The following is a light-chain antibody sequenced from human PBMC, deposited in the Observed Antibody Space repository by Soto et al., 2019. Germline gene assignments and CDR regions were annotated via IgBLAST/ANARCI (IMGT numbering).Light chain of an antibody. J-gene: IGKJ2*01. CDR1: QSVLYSSNNKKY. CDR2: WAS. V-gene: IGKV4-1*01. Sequence: DIVMTQSPDSLAVSLGERATINCKSSQSVLYSSNNKKYLAWYQQKPGQPPKLLIYWASTRESGVPDRFSGSGSGTDFTLTISSLQAEDVAVYYCQQHYSTAYTFGQGTKQEIK. CDR3: QQHYSTAYT.